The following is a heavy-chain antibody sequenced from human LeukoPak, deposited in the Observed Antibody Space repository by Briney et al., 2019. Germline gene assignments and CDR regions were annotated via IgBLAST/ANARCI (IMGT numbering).Heavy chain of an antibody. V-gene: IGHV1-2*04. CDR3: ARGRRGGLASKPWLPTLSPFDI. Sequence: ASVKVSCKASGYTFNDYYLHWVRQAPGQGLEWLGWINPNSGDTGYAQKFQGWVTMTRDTSINTAYLEVTRLRSDDAAVYYCARGRRGGLASKPWLPTLSPFDIWGQGAMVTVSS. D-gene: IGHD6-19*01. J-gene: IGHJ3*02. CDR1: GYTFNDYY. CDR2: INPNSGDT.